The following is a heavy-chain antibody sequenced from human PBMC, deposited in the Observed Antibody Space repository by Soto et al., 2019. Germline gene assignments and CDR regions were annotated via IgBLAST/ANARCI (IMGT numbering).Heavy chain of an antibody. CDR1: GYTFTSYG. CDR2: ISAYNGNT. Sequence: ASVKVSCKASGYTFTSYGISWVRQAPGQGLEWMGWISAYNGNTNYAQKLQGRVTMTTDTSTSTAYMELRSLRSDDTAVYYCAGGVRGAFSAPPGYYSHGRAVGGKGPTVTV. CDR3: AGGVRGAFSAPPGYYSHGRAV. D-gene: IGHD3-10*01. V-gene: IGHV1-18*01. J-gene: IGHJ6*04.